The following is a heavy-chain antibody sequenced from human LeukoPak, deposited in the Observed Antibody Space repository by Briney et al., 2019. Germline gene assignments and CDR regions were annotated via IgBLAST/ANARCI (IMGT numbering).Heavy chain of an antibody. CDR1: GFTFSTYS. J-gene: IGHJ3*01. Sequence: GGSLSLSCRASGFTFSTYSMNWVRQAPGKGLEWVSYISSSGSTIYYADSVTGRFTISRDNAKNSLYLQMNSLRAEDTAVYYCARELRGLMAFWGQGTMVTVSS. D-gene: IGHD5-24*01. CDR3: ARELRGLMAF. V-gene: IGHV3-48*04. CDR2: ISSSGSTI.